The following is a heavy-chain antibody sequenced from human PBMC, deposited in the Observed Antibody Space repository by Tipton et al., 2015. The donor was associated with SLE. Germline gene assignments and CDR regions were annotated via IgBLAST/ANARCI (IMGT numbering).Heavy chain of an antibody. D-gene: IGHD3-3*01. CDR1: GGSISSYY. CDR3: ARAVNPYYDFWSGYYTPYFDY. V-gene: IGHV4-4*09. CDR2: IYTSGST. Sequence: LRLSCTVSGGSISSYYWSWIRQPAGKGLEWIGYIYTSGSTNYNPSLKSRVTISVDTSKNQFSLKLSSVTAADTAVYYCARAVNPYYDFWSGYYTPYFDYWGQGTLVTVSS. J-gene: IGHJ4*02.